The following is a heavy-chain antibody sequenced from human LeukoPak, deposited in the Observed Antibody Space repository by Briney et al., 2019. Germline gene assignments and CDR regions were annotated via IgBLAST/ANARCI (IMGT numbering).Heavy chain of an antibody. D-gene: IGHD6-19*01. Sequence: SETLSLTCTVSGGSISSSSYCWGWIRQPPGKGLEWIGSIYYSGNTYYNPSLRSRATISIDTSKNQFSLKLSSVTAADTAVYYCARPSVAGKFGGFGYWGQGTLVTVSS. CDR2: IYYSGNT. CDR1: GGSISSSSYC. J-gene: IGHJ4*02. CDR3: ARPSVAGKFGGFGY. V-gene: IGHV4-39*01.